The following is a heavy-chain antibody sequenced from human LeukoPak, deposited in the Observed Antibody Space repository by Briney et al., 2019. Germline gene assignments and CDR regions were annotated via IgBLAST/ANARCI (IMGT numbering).Heavy chain of an antibody. CDR1: GFTFSDYY. CDR3: AKVGVTGTTMQYYMDV. J-gene: IGHJ6*03. D-gene: IGHD1-20*01. Sequence: GGSLRLSCAASGFTFSDYYMSWIRQAPGKGLEWVSYISSSGSTIYYADSVKGRFTISRDNSKNTLYLQMNSLRAEDTAVYYCAKVGVTGTTMQYYMDVWGKGTTVTVSS. V-gene: IGHV3-11*01. CDR2: ISSSGSTI.